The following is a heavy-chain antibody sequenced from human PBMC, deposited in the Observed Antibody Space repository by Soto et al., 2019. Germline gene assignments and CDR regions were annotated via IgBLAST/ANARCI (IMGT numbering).Heavy chain of an antibody. J-gene: IGHJ6*02. CDR1: GFTVSTYA. CDR3: PTDHGSEDYFFYAIYV. CDR2: INSVSGST. D-gene: IGHD6-25*01. V-gene: IGHV3-23*01. Sequence: GSLRLSCAASGFTVSTYALSWVRQAPWGVIEWVSTINSVSGSTYYADYVTGRFTISRDNSKNHLYLQMHRLRAQDTAVYYCPTDHGSEDYFFYAIYVWGQGTRVT.